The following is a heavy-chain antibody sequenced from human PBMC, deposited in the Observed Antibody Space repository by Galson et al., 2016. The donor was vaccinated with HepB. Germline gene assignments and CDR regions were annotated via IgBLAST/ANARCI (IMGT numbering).Heavy chain of an antibody. J-gene: IGHJ4*02. D-gene: IGHD3-3*01. CDR1: GLSVSNKY. Sequence: SLRLSCAASGLSVSNKYMNWVRQAPGKGLAWVSVLYSSGRTNYADDVKGRFTISRDNSKNTLYLQMNSLRAEDTAIYYWAGDTIFGVASFDYWGQGTLVTVSS. V-gene: IGHV3-66*01. CDR3: AGDTIFGVASFDY. CDR2: LYSSGRT.